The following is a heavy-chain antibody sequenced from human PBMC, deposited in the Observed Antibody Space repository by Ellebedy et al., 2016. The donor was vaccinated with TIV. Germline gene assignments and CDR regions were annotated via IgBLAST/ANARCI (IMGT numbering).Heavy chain of an antibody. CDR1: GGSFSGYY. CDR2: VHYSVNN. D-gene: IGHD5-24*01. CDR3: ARDRAAYNDFDY. Sequence: SETLSLXXAVYGGSFSGYYWSWIRQPPGKGLEWIGHVHYSVNNYYNPSLKSRLSLSLDTSKNQFSLRLRSVTAADTAVYYCARDRAAYNDFDYWGQGTLVTVSS. V-gene: IGHV4-34*01. J-gene: IGHJ4*02.